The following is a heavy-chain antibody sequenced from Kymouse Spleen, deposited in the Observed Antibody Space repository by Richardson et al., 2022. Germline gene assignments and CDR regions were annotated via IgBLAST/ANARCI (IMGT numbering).Heavy chain of an antibody. CDR2: INHSGST. Sequence: QVQLQQWGAGLLKPSETLSLTCAVYGGSFSGYYWSWIRQPPGKGLEWIGEINHSGSTNYNPSLKSRVTISVDTSKNQFSLKLSSVTAADTAVYYCARGGGVGATKGYYGMDVWGQGTTVTVSS. CDR1: GGSFSGYY. D-gene: IGHD1-26*01. J-gene: IGHJ6*02. V-gene: IGHV4-34*01. CDR3: ARGGGVGATKGYYGMDV.